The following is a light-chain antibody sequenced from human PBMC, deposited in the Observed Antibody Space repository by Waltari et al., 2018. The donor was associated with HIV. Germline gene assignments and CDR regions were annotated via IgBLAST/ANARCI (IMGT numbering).Light chain of an antibody. CDR3: GTWDSSLSAVV. CDR2: DND. J-gene: IGLJ2*01. Sequence: QSVLTQPPSVSAAPGQKVTISCSGSRSNIGNNYVSWYQQHPGTAPKLLIYDNDKRPSGIPDRFSGSKSGTSATLGITGLQTGDEADYYCGTWDSSLSAVVFGGGTKLTVL. CDR1: RSNIGNNY. V-gene: IGLV1-51*01.